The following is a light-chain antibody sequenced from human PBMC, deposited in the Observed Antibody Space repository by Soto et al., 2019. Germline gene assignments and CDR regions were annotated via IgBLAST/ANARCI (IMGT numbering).Light chain of an antibody. CDR2: EVS. CDR1: SSDVGGYNY. V-gene: IGLV2-14*01. J-gene: IGLJ1*01. Sequence: QSVLTQPASVSGSTGQSITISCTGTSSDVGGYNYVSRYQQHPGKAPKLMIYEVSDRPSGVSNRFSGSKSGNTASLTISGLQAEDEADYYCSSYTITSTYVFGNGTKVTVL. CDR3: SSYTITSTYV.